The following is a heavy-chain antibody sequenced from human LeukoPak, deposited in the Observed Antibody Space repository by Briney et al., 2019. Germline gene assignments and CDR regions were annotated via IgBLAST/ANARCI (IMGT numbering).Heavy chain of an antibody. Sequence: PSETLSLTCTVSGGSIRSDYWSWIRQPPGKGLEWIGYIYTSGTTNYNPSLKSRVTMSLDTSKNQFSLKLSSVTAADTAVYYCARQPRYFDPPDSWGQGTLVTV. CDR3: ARQPRYFDPPDS. CDR2: IYTSGTT. V-gene: IGHV4-4*08. D-gene: IGHD3-9*01. CDR1: GGSIRSDY. J-gene: IGHJ4*02.